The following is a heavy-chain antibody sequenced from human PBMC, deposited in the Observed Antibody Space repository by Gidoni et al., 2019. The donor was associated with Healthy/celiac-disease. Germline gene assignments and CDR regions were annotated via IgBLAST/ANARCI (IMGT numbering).Heavy chain of an antibody. CDR1: GYSFTSYW. V-gene: IGHV5-10-1*03. CDR2: MDPSDSYT. D-gene: IGHD6-13*01. CDR3: ARRWGIAAADDI. J-gene: IGHJ3*02. Sequence: EVQLVQSGAEVKKPGASLRISGKGSGYSFTSYWISWVRQMPGKGLEWMGRMDPSDSYTNYSPSFQGHVTISADKSISTAYLQWSSLKASDTAMYYCARRWGIAAADDIWGQGTMVTVSS.